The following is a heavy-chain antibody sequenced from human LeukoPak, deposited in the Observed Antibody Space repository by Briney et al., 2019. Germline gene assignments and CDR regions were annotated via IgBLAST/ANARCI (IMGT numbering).Heavy chain of an antibody. D-gene: IGHD2-2*01. CDR3: ARVTPLGYCSSTSCYAGLGTFDI. V-gene: IGHV4-30-2*01. Sequence: PSETLSLTCAVSGGSISGGGYSWSWIRQPPGKGLEWIGYIHHSGSTYYNPSLKSRVTISVDRSKNQFSLKLSSVTAADTAVYYCARVTPLGYCSSTSCYAGLGTFDIWGQGTMVTVSS. J-gene: IGHJ3*02. CDR2: IHHSGST. CDR1: GGSISGGGYS.